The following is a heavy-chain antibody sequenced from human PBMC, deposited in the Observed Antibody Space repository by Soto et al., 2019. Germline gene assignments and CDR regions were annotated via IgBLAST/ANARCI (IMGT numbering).Heavy chain of an antibody. CDR2: INHSGST. V-gene: IGHV4-34*01. D-gene: IGHD2-15*01. CDR1: GGSFSGYY. Sequence: PSETLSLTCAVYGGSFSGYYWSWIRQPPGKGLEWIGEINHSGSTNYNPSLKSRVTISVDTSKNQFSLKLSSVTAADTAVYYCATPAQHCSGGSCYSKSFDYWGQGTLVTVSS. J-gene: IGHJ4*02. CDR3: ATPAQHCSGGSCYSKSFDY.